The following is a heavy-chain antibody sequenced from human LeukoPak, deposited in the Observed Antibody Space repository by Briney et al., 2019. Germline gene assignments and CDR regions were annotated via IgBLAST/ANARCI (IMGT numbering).Heavy chain of an antibody. V-gene: IGHV4-4*07. J-gene: IGHJ3*02. CDR3: ARIAPLGMGGLPDAFDI. CDR1: GGSISSYY. Sequence: SETLSLTCTVSGGSISSYYWSWIRQPAGKGLEWIGRIYTSGSTNYNPSLKSRVTISVDTSKNQFSLKLSSVTAADTAVYYCARIAPLGMGGLPDAFDIWGQGTMVTVSS. CDR2: IYTSGST. D-gene: IGHD3-16*01.